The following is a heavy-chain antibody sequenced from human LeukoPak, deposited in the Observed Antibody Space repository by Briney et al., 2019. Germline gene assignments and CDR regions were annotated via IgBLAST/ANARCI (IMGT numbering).Heavy chain of an antibody. D-gene: IGHD6-13*01. Sequence: GRSLRLSCAASGFNFDDYAMHWVRQVPGKGLEWVSGISRNSASIGYADSVKGRFTISRDNAKNSLYLQMNSLRAEDTAVYYCARVSAHSSTWYGEDYWGQGTLVTVSS. CDR2: ISRNSASI. J-gene: IGHJ4*02. V-gene: IGHV3-9*01. CDR3: ARVSAHSSTWYGEDY. CDR1: GFNFDDYA.